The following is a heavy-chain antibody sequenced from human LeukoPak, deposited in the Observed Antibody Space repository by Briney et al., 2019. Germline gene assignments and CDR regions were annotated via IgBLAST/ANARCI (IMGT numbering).Heavy chain of an antibody. CDR1: GFILNNYA. D-gene: IGHD6-19*01. V-gene: IGHV3-9*01. J-gene: IGHJ4*02. CDR3: AKDNRRHYTSGPNPDSLH. Sequence: SLRLSRAGSGFILNNYAMHWVRQHPGKGLEWVSGISWNSGSIDYADSVKRRFTISRNNAKNSLYLQMNSLRVEDTAFYYCAKDNRRHYTSGPNPDSLHWGQGALVTVSS. CDR2: ISWNSGSI.